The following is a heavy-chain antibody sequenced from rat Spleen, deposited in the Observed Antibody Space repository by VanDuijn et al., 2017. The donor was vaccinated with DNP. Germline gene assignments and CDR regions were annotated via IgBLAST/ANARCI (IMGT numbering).Heavy chain of an antibody. D-gene: IGHD1-11*01. Sequence: EVQLQESGPGLVKPSQSLSLTCSVTGYSITSNYWGWIRKFPGNKMEYIGHISYSGSTNYNPSLKSRFSITRDTSKNQFFLHLNSVTTEDTATYYCTRGLRRVYWYFDFWVPGTMVTVSS. CDR1: GYSITSNY. J-gene: IGHJ1*01. V-gene: IGHV3-1*01. CDR2: ISYSGST. CDR3: TRGLRRVYWYFDF.